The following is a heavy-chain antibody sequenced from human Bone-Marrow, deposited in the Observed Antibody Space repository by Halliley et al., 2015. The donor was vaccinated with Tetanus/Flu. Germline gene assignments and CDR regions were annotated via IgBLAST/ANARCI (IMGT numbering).Heavy chain of an antibody. Sequence: QVQLVQSGAEVKKPGSSVKVSCKASGGTFSSYVISWVRQAPGQGLEWMGGIIPMFNTVKYAQKFQGRVTITADESTNTAYMELSSLRFDDTAVYYCARDEQIVGLGPVGKLDYWGQGTLVTVSS. J-gene: IGHJ4*02. V-gene: IGHV1-69*12. CDR2: IIPMFNTV. D-gene: IGHD2-15*01. CDR3: ARDEQIVGLGPVGKLDY. CDR1: GGTFSSYV.